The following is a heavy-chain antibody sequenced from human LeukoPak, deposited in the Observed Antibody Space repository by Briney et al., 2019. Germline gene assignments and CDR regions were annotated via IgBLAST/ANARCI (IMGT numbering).Heavy chain of an antibody. J-gene: IGHJ4*02. D-gene: IGHD1-26*01. CDR2: ISGSGGTT. V-gene: IGHV3-23*01. CDR3: AKDLRVGTYGYFDY. Sequence: PGGSLRLSCAASGFTFSSYAMGWVRQAPGKGLEWVSGISGSGGTTYYADPAKGRFTISRDNSKNTLYLQMNSLRAEDTAVFYCAKDLRVGTYGYFDYWGQGILVTVSS. CDR1: GFTFSSYA.